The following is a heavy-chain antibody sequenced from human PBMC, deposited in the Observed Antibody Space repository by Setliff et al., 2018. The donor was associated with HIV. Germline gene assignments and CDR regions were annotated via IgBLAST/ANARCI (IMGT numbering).Heavy chain of an antibody. V-gene: IGHV1-46*01. Sequence: ASVKVSCKASGYTFTNYSMHWVRQAPGQGLEWMGIINRSGGTTNYAQKFQGRVTMTRDTSTSTVYMEVSSLRSDDTAVYYCARLGSGWSDSYYYAMDVWGQGTTVTVSS. D-gene: IGHD6-19*01. CDR3: ARLGSGWSDSYYYAMDV. CDR2: INRSGGTT. J-gene: IGHJ6*02. CDR1: GYTFTNYS.